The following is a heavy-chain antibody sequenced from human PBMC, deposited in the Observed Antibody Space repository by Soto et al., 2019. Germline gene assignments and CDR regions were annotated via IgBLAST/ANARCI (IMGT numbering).Heavy chain of an antibody. CDR2: ISWDGGST. D-gene: IGHD6-6*01. CDR1: GFTFYDYT. V-gene: IGHV3-43*01. CDR3: AKDVIAARPYYYFGLDV. J-gene: IGHJ6*02. Sequence: GGSLRLSCAASGFTFYDYTMHWVRQVPGRGLEWVSLISWDGGSTYYADPVKGRFTISRDNSKNSLYLQMNSLRTDDTALYYCAKDVIAARPYYYFGLDVWGQGTTVTVSS.